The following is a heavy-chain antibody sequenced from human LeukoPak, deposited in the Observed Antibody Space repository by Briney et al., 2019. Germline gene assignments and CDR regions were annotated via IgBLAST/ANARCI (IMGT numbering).Heavy chain of an antibody. CDR3: AKGRKDFDTNLGPFDS. CDR1: GGSIRTYY. D-gene: IGHD3-9*01. J-gene: IGHJ4*02. V-gene: IGHV4-59*01. CDR2: ISYSGRT. Sequence: SETLSLTCTVSGGSIRTYYWSWIRQPPGKGLEWIGYISYSGRTNYKPSLNSRVTISVDTSKNQFSLKVTSVTTADTAVYYCAKGRKDFDTNLGPFDSWGQGILVTVSS.